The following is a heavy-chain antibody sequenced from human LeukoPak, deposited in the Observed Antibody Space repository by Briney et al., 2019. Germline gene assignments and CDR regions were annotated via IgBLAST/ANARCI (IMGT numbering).Heavy chain of an antibody. CDR1: GYTFTSYD. D-gene: IGHD3-22*01. V-gene: IGHV1-18*01. Sequence: ASVKVSCKASGYTFTSYDINWVRQATGQGLEWMGWISAYNGNTNYAQKLQGRVTMTTDTSTSTAYMELRSLRSDDTAVYYCARDRKALYYDTYLIPDAFDIWGQGTMVTVSS. J-gene: IGHJ3*02. CDR3: ARDRKALYYDTYLIPDAFDI. CDR2: ISAYNGNT.